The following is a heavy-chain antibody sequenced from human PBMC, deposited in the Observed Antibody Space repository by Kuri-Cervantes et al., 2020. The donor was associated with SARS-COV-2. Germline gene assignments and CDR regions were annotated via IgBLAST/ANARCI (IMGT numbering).Heavy chain of an antibody. V-gene: IGHV3-30-3*01. Sequence: GGSLRLSCAASGFTFSSYAMHWVRQAPGKGLEWVAVISYDGSNKYYADSVKGRFTISRDNSKNTLYLQMNSLRAEDTAVYYCARELSGDGDYYDYGMDVWGQGTTVTVSS. D-gene: IGHD3-10*01. CDR2: ISYDGSNK. CDR3: ARELSGDGDYYDYGMDV. J-gene: IGHJ6*02. CDR1: GFTFSSYA.